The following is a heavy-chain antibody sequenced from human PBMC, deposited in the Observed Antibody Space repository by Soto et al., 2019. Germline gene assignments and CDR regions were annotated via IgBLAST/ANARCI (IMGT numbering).Heavy chain of an antibody. V-gene: IGHV3-23*01. D-gene: IGHD3-10*01. CDR2: ISGSGGST. J-gene: IGHJ4*02. Sequence: GGSLRLSCAASGFTFSSYAMNWVRQAPGKGLEWVSIISGSGGSTNYADSVKGRFTISRDNSKNTLYLQMNRLTAEDTAVYYCAREREPTTMVDFWGQGTPVTVSS. CDR1: GFTFSSYA. CDR3: AREREPTTMVDF.